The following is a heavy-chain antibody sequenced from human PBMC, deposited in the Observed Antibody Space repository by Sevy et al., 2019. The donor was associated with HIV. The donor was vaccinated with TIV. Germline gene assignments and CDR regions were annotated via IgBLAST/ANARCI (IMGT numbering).Heavy chain of an antibody. CDR1: AFTVSSNY. CDR2: IYSGGST. D-gene: IGHD2-15*01. Sequence: GGSLRLSCAASAFTVSSNYMSWVRQAPGKGLEWVSVIYSGGSTYYADSVKGRFTISRDNSKNTLYLQMNSLRAEDTAVYYCARDGGGCSGGSCYSSLSFDYWGQGTLVTVSS. CDR3: ARDGGGCSGGSCYSSLSFDY. V-gene: IGHV3-53*01. J-gene: IGHJ4*02.